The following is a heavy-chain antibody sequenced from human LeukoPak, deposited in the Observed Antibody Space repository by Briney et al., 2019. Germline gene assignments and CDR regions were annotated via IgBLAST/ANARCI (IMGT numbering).Heavy chain of an antibody. V-gene: IGHV3-15*01. CDR2: IKSKGDGETT. J-gene: IGHJ5*02. Sequence: GGSLRLSCAAPGFAFTNAWMSWVRQAPGKRLEWVGRIKSKGDGETTDYTGSVKGRFTISRDDSKTTLFLQMNSLKTEDTAVYYCVWVRGYNYALDPWSQGTLVTVSS. CDR3: VWVRGYNYALDP. CDR1: GFAFTNAW. D-gene: IGHD5-18*01.